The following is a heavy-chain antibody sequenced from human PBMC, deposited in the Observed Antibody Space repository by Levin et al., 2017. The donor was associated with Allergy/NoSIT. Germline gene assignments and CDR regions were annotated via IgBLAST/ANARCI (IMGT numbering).Heavy chain of an antibody. CDR1: GFTFSNAW. Sequence: PGGSLRLSCAASGFTFSNAWMSWVRQAPGKGLEWVGRIKSKTDGGTTDYAAPVKGRFTISRDDSKNTLYLQMNSLKTEDTAVYYCTTGGSSIVLRENVDYYYYYGMDVWGQGTTVTVSS. J-gene: IGHJ6*02. V-gene: IGHV3-15*01. D-gene: IGHD6-13*01. CDR3: TTGGSSIVLRENVDYYYYYGMDV. CDR2: IKSKTDGGTT.